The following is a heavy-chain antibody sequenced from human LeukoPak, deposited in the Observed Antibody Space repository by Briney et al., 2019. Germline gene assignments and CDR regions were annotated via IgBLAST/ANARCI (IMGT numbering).Heavy chain of an antibody. Sequence: PSETLSLTCAVYGGSFSGYYWSWIRQPPGKGLEWIGEINHSGSTNYNPSLKSRVTISVDTSKNQFSLKLSSVTAADTAVYYCARGEYSSSWYYFDYWGQGTLVTVSS. CDR3: ARGEYSSSWYYFDY. CDR2: INHSGST. V-gene: IGHV4-34*01. J-gene: IGHJ4*02. CDR1: GGSFSGYY. D-gene: IGHD6-13*01.